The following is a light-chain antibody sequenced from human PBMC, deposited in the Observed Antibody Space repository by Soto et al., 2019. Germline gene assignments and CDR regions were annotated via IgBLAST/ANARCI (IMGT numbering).Light chain of an antibody. CDR1: SSNIGAGYD. V-gene: IGLV1-40*01. CDR2: GNS. CDR3: QSYDSSLSGAV. J-gene: IGLJ7*01. Sequence: QAVVTQPPSVSGAPGQRVTISGTGNSSNIGAGYDVHWYQQLPGTAPKLLIYGNSNRPSGVPDRFSGSKSGTSASLAITGLQAEDEADYYCQSYDSSLSGAVFGGGTQLTVL.